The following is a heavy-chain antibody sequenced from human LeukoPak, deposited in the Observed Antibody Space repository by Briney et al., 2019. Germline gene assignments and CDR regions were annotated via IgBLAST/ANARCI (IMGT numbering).Heavy chain of an antibody. CDR2: IKSKTDGGTT. CDR3: TARIWFGELLIDY. V-gene: IGHV3-15*01. J-gene: IGHJ4*02. Sequence: PGGSLTLSCAASGFTFSNAWMSWVRQAPGKGLEWVGRIKSKTDGGTTDYAAPVKRRFTISRDDSKNTLYLQMNSLKTEDTAVYYCTARIWFGELLIDYWGQGTLVTVSS. D-gene: IGHD3-10*01. CDR1: GFTFSNAW.